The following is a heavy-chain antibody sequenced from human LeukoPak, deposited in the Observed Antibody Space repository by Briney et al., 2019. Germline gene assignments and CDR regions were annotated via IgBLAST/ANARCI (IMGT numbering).Heavy chain of an antibody. CDR2: ISYDGSNK. CDR1: GFTFSSYA. V-gene: IGHV3-30-3*01. Sequence: GRSLRLSCAASGFTFSSYAMHGVRQAPGEGLEWVAVISYDGSNKYYADSVKGRFTISRNNSKNTLHLKINSQRAEDTAVYSCASVRLTPGLYMVRGVIITDGDAFDIWGQGTMVTVSS. CDR3: ASVRLTPGLYMVRGVIITDGDAFDI. J-gene: IGHJ3*02. D-gene: IGHD3-10*01.